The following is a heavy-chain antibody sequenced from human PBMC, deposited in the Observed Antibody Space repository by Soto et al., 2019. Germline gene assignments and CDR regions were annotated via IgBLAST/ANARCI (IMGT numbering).Heavy chain of an antibody. CDR2: ISGSGGST. CDR1: GFTFSSYS. D-gene: IGHD3-16*01. J-gene: IGHJ6*02. CDR3: AKDCRRGGATSGYGMDV. V-gene: IGHV3-23*01. Sequence: GGSLRLSCAASGFTFSSYSMSWVRQAPGKGLEWVSAISGSGGSTYYADSVKGRFTISRDNSKNTLYLQMNSLRAEDTAVYYCAKDCRRGGATSGYGMDVSGQGTTVTVSS.